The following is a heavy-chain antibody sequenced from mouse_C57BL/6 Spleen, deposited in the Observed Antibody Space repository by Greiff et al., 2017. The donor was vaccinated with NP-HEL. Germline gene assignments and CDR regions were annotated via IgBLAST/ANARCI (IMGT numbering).Heavy chain of an antibody. D-gene: IGHD1-1*02. CDR2: INPNNGGT. Sequence: VQLQQSGPELVKPGASVKLPCKASGYTFTDYYMDWVKQSPGQSLEWIGDINPNNGGTNYNQKFKGKATLTVDTSSSTAYMELRSLTSEDTAVYYCARRYYGPQRGYAMDYWGQGTTVTVAS. CDR3: ARRYYGPQRGYAMDY. CDR1: GYTFTDYY. V-gene: IGHV1-18*01. J-gene: IGHJ4*01.